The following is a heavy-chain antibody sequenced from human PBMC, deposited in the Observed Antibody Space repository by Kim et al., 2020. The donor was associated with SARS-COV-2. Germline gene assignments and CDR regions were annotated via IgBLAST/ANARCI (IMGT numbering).Heavy chain of an antibody. J-gene: IGHJ4*02. CDR1: GGSISSGGYY. CDR3: ARDGGDYGGFFDY. D-gene: IGHD4-17*01. Sequence: SETLSLTCTVSGGSISSGGYYWSWIRQHPGKGLEWIGYIYYSGSTYYNPSLKSRVTISVDTSKNQFSLKLSSVTAADTAVYYCARDGGDYGGFFDYWGQGTLVTVSS. CDR2: IYYSGST. V-gene: IGHV4-31*03.